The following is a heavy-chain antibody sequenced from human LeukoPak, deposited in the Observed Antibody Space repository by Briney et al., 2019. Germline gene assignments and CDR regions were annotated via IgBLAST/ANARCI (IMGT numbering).Heavy chain of an antibody. CDR2: ITGAGKT. CDR3: AKGKSSGSVDWFDP. D-gene: IGHD3-10*01. V-gene: IGHV3-23*01. Sequence: GGSLRLSCAASKFTFSNYAMTWVRRAPGKGPEWVSSITGAGKTYYPDSVKGRFTVSRDNFQNTLYLQMNAVRAEDTAIYYCAKGKSSGSVDWFDPWGQGTLVTVSS. CDR1: KFTFSNYA. J-gene: IGHJ5*02.